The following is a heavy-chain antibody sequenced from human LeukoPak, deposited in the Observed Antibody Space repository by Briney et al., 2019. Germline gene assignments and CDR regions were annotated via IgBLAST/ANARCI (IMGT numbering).Heavy chain of an antibody. CDR2: ISSGGETI. V-gene: IGHV3-48*03. D-gene: IGHD2-15*01. J-gene: IGHJ4*02. CDR3: ARDKRAVVAAIPYFDY. Sequence: SLRLSCAASGFTFSSYEMNWVRQAPGKGLEWVSYISSGGETIYYADSVKGRFPISRDNAKNSLYLEMNSLRAEDTSLYYCARDKRAVVAAIPYFDYWGQGPVDTVSS. CDR1: GFTFSSYE.